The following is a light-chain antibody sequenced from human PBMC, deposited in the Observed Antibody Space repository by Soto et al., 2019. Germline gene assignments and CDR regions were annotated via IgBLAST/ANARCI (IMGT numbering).Light chain of an antibody. V-gene: IGKV3-15*01. Sequence: EVVMTQSPATLSMSPGERATLSCRARQSVSTNLAWYQQKAGQAPRLLIYGASTRATGIPARFSGSGFGTEFTLTITSLQSEDIAVYYCQQYNDWPPRYTFGQGTKLEI. CDR2: GAS. J-gene: IGKJ2*01. CDR1: QSVSTN. CDR3: QQYNDWPPRYT.